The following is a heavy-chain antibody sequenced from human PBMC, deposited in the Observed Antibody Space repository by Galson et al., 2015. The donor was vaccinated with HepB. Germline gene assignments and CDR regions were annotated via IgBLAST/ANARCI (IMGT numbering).Heavy chain of an antibody. CDR3: ARERYDFWSGYYTDYYYYYGGDV. Sequence: SLRLSCAASGFTFSSYSMNWVRQAPGKGLEWVSYISSSSSTIYYADSVKGRFTISRDNAKNSLYLQMNSLRDEDTAVYYCARERYDFWSGYYTDYYYYYGGDVWGQGTTVTVSS. CDR2: ISSSSSTI. V-gene: IGHV3-48*02. J-gene: IGHJ6*02. D-gene: IGHD3-3*01. CDR1: GFTFSSYS.